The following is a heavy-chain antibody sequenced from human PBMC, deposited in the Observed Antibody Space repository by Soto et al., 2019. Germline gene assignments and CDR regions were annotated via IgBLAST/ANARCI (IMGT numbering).Heavy chain of an antibody. CDR2: ISWNSGSM. J-gene: IGHJ5*02. D-gene: IGHD3-10*02. V-gene: IGHV3-9*01. CDR3: AKVCSGSYYAWFDP. Sequence: EVQLVESGGGLVQPGRSLRLSCAASGFTFDDYAMHWVRQAPGKGLEWVSCISWNSGSMGYADSVKGRFTISRDNAKNSLYLQMNSLRAEETALYYCAKVCSGSYYAWFDPWGQGTLVTVSS. CDR1: GFTFDDYA.